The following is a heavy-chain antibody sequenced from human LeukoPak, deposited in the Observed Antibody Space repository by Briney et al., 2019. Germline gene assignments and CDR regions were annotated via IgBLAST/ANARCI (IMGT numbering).Heavy chain of an antibody. CDR2: ISSSGSTI. V-gene: IGHV3-11*01. Sequence: GGSLRLSCAASGFTFSDYYMSWIRQAPGKGLEWVPYISSSGSTIYYADSVKGRFTISRDNAKNSLYLQMNSLRAEDTAVYYCSRALSYYYGMDVWGQGTTVTVSS. CDR1: GFTFSDYY. CDR3: SRALSYYYGMDV. J-gene: IGHJ6*02.